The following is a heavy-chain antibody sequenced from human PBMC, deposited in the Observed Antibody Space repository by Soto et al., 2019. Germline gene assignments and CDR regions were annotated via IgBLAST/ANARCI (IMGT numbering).Heavy chain of an antibody. CDR2: ISGGSSTV. D-gene: IGHD6-6*01. J-gene: IGHJ3*02. V-gene: IGHV3-48*01. CDR3: ARDQFSLGGYSSSSGFDAFDI. Sequence: EVQVVESGGGLVQPGGSLRLSCAASGFTFSIYSMNWVRQAPGKGLEWVSYISGGSSTVYYADSVRGRFTISRDNAKKSLYLQMNSLRAEDTAVYYCARDQFSLGGYSSSSGFDAFDIWGQGTMVTVSS. CDR1: GFTFSIYS.